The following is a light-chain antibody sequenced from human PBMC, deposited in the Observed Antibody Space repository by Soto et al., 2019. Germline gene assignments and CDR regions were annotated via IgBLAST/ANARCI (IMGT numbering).Light chain of an antibody. Sequence: DIQMTQSPSSLSASVGDRVTITCQASQDISNYLNWYQQKPGKAPKLLIYDASNLETGVPSRFSGSGSGTYFTFTISSLQPEDIATYYCQQYDNLPGFGQGTKLEIK. CDR3: QQYDNLPG. V-gene: IGKV1-33*01. J-gene: IGKJ2*03. CDR2: DAS. CDR1: QDISNY.